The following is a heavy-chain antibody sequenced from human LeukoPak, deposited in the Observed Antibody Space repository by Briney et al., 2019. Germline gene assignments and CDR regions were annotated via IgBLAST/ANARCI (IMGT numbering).Heavy chain of an antibody. D-gene: IGHD6-13*01. Sequence: ASVKVSCKAPGSTFTSYGISWVRQAPGQGLEWMGWISGYNGKTNYAQKLQGRVTMTTDTSASTAYMELRSLRSDDTAVYYCARASLVAAGDYFDYWGQGTLVTVSS. CDR2: ISGYNGKT. V-gene: IGHV1-18*01. CDR1: GSTFTSYG. J-gene: IGHJ4*02. CDR3: ARASLVAAGDYFDY.